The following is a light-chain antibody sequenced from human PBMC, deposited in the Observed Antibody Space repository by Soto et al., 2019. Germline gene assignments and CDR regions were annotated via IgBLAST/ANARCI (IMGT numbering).Light chain of an antibody. CDR3: QQYMSYS. CDR2: DAS. Sequence: DIHLTQSPSTLSASVGDRVTITCRASQTISHWLAWYQQKPGKAPKLLIFDASNLENGVPSRFSGSGSGTEFTLTISSLQPDDFATYYCQQYMSYSFGQGTKVDIK. CDR1: QTISHW. V-gene: IGKV1-5*01. J-gene: IGKJ1*01.